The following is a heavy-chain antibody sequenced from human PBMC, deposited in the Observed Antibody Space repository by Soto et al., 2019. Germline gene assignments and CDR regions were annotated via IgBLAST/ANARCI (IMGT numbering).Heavy chain of an antibody. CDR3: ARGATYYYDSSGYYWGANWFDP. CDR1: GFTFSDNY. J-gene: IGHJ5*02. D-gene: IGHD3-22*01. CDR2: ISSSGTTI. Sequence: NPGGSLRLSCAASGFTFSDNYMSWIRQAPGKGLEWVSSISSSGTTIYYADSVKGRFTISRDNAKKSLYLQMNSLRAEDTAVYYCARGATYYYDSSGYYWGANWFDPWGQGTLVTVSS. V-gene: IGHV3-11*04.